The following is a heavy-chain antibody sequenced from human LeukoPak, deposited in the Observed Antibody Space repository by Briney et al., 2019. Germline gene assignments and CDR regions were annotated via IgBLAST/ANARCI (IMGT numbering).Heavy chain of an antibody. Sequence: GASMKLSCKVSGYTSTDDYMHWVRQAPGPGIEFMGWIIPDTGFTNYAQKFQGRVTMTRDTSITTAYMEIKSLTSDDTAVYYCVPTSEAYTSTWNVWGPGRLVTVSS. CDR3: VPTSEAYTSTWNV. CDR2: IIPDTGFT. J-gene: IGHJ4*02. D-gene: IGHD1-1*01. CDR1: GYTSTDDY. V-gene: IGHV1-2*02.